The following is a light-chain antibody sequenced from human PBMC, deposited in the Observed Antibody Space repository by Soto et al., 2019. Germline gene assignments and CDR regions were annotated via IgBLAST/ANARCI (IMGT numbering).Light chain of an antibody. Sequence: QSALTQPRSVSGSPGQSVTISCTGTSSDVGGYNYVSWYQQHPGKAPKLMIYDVSKRPSGVPDRFSGSKSGNTASLTISGLQAEDEADYYCCSYAGGYTFFYVFGTGTKVTVL. CDR3: CSYAGGYTFFYV. V-gene: IGLV2-11*01. J-gene: IGLJ1*01. CDR2: DVS. CDR1: SSDVGGYNY.